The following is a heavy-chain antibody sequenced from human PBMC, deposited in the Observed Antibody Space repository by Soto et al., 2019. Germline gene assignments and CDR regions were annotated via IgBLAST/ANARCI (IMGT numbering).Heavy chain of an antibody. J-gene: IGHJ4*02. V-gene: IGHV3-30-3*01. CDR1: GFTFSSYA. CDR2: ISYDGSNK. CDR3: ARDDSGGYPLPPDY. D-gene: IGHD3-22*01. Sequence: GGSLRLSCAASGFTFSSYAMHWVRQAPGKGLEWVAVISYDGSNKCYADSMKGRFTISRDNSKNTLYLQMNSLRAEDTAVYYCARDDSGGYPLPPDYWGQGTLVTVSS.